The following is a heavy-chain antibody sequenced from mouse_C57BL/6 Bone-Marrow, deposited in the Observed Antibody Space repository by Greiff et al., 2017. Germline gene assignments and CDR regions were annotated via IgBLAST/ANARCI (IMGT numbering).Heavy chain of an antibody. CDR2: IYPGSGNT. Sequence: QVQLQASGAELVRPGASVKLSCKASGYTFTDYYINWVKQRPGQGLEWIARIYPGSGNTYYNEKFKGKATLTAEKSSSTAYMQLSSLTSEDSAVYFCARFPFAYWGQGTLVTVSA. V-gene: IGHV1-76*01. CDR3: ARFPFAY. CDR1: GYTFTDYY. J-gene: IGHJ3*01.